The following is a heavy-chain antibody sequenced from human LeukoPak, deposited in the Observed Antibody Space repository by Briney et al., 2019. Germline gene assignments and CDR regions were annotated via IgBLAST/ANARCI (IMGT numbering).Heavy chain of an antibody. J-gene: IGHJ4*02. CDR3: ARHSGSYYFDY. Sequence: RGSLRLSCAASGFTFSSYGMHWVRQAPGKGLEWVAVIWYDGSNKYYADSVKGRFTISRDNSKNTLYLQMNSLRVEDTAVYYCARHSGSYYFDYWGQGTLVTVSS. CDR2: IWYDGSNK. CDR1: GFTFSSYG. D-gene: IGHD1-26*01. V-gene: IGHV3-33*01.